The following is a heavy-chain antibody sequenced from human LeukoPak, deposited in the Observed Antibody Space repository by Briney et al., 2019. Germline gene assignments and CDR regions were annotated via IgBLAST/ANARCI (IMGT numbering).Heavy chain of an antibody. D-gene: IGHD6-19*01. CDR1: GYTFTSYG. CDR2: ISAYNGNT. J-gene: IGHJ4*02. V-gene: IGHV1-18*01. Sequence: ASVKVSCKASGYTFTSYGISWVRQAPGQGLEWMGWISAYNGNTNYAQKLQGRVTMTTDTSTSTAYMELRSLRSGDTAVYYCASHSSGWYWVDYWGQGTLVTVSS. CDR3: ASHSSGWYWVDY.